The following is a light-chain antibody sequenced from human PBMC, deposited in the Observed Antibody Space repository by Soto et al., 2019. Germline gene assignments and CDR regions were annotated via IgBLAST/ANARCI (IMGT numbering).Light chain of an antibody. CDR1: QGISSY. Sequence: IQLTQSPSSLSASVGDRVTITCRASQGISSYLAWYQQKPGKAPKXXXXXXSPLKSXVTSRFSGSGSGTDFTLNISSLQPEDFATYYCQQANSFPITFGQGTRLEI. V-gene: IGKV1-9*01. J-gene: IGKJ5*01. CDR2: XXS. CDR3: QQANSFPIT.